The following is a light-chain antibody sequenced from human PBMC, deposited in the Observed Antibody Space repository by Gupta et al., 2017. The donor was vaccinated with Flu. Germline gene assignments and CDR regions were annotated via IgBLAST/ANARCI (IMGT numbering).Light chain of an antibody. CDR3: QQDNIWPLT. Sequence: EIVMTQSPASLSVSPGERVTLSCRASRSVSSNLAWHQQKPGQAPRLLIYGASTRATGTPARFSGSGSGTEFTLNIYSQQSEDFAVYYCQQDNIWPLTFGGGTKVEIK. CDR2: GAS. V-gene: IGKV3-15*01. CDR1: RSVSSN. J-gene: IGKJ4*01.